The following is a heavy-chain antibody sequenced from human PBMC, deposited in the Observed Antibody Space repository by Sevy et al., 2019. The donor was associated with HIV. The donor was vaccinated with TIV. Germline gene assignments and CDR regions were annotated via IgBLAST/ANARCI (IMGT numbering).Heavy chain of an antibody. D-gene: IGHD2-2*01. Sequence: GGSLRLSCAASGFTFSSYAMSWVRQAPGKGLESVSAISGSGGSTYYADSVKGRFTISRDNSKNTLYLQMNSLRAEDTAVYYCAKTGYCISTSCYRFDYWGQGTLVTVSS. V-gene: IGHV3-23*01. CDR1: GFTFSSYA. J-gene: IGHJ4*02. CDR3: AKTGYCISTSCYRFDY. CDR2: ISGSGGST.